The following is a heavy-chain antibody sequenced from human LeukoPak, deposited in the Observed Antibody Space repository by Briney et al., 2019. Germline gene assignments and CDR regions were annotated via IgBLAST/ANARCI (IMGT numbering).Heavy chain of an antibody. CDR1: GFTFSSYS. J-gene: IGHJ3*02. D-gene: IGHD3-22*01. V-gene: IGHV3-48*04. Sequence: PGGSLRLSCAASGFTFSSYSMDWVRQAPGKGLEWVSYISAISSSSTYYADSVKGRFTISRDNAKNSLYLQMNSLRAEDTAVYYCARDFHRRYYDSSGYNPFDIWGQGTMVTVSS. CDR3: ARDFHRRYYDSSGYNPFDI. CDR2: ISAISSSST.